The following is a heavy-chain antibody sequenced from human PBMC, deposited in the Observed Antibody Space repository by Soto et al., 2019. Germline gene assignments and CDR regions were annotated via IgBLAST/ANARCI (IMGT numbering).Heavy chain of an antibody. V-gene: IGHV3-30*18. CDR3: AKDLWGRSPYVPRPTEDYGMDV. D-gene: IGHD3-16*01. J-gene: IGHJ6*02. CDR2: ISYDGSNK. CDR1: GFTFSSYG. Sequence: QVQLVESGGGVVQPGRSLRLSCAASGFTFSSYGMHWVRQAPGKGLEWVAVISYDGSNKYYADSMKGRFTISRDNSKNTLYLQMNSLRAEDTAVYYCAKDLWGRSPYVPRPTEDYGMDVWGQGTTVTVSS.